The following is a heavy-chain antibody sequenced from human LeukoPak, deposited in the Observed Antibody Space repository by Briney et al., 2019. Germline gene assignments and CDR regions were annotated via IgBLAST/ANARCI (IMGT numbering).Heavy chain of an antibody. Sequence: GASVKVSCKASGGTFSSYAISWVRQAPGQGLEWMGGIIPIFGTANYAQKFQGRVTITTDESTSTAYMELSSLRSEDTAVYYCARARTTVTTVYYFDYWGQGTLVTVSS. CDR3: ARARTTVTTVYYFDY. D-gene: IGHD4-17*01. J-gene: IGHJ4*02. CDR2: IIPIFGTA. V-gene: IGHV1-69*05. CDR1: GGTFSSYA.